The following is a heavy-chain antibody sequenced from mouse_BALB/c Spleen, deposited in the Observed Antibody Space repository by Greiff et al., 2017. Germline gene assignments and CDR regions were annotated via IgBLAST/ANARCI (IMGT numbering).Heavy chain of an antibody. CDR3: TMDYDRDAMDY. D-gene: IGHD2-4*01. CDR2: IDPSDSYT. Sequence: QGQLQQPGAELVKPGASVKMSCKASGYTFTSYWMHWVKQRPGQGLEWIGTIDPSDSYTSYNQKFKGKATLTVDTSSSTAYMQLSSLTSEDSAVYYCTMDYDRDAMDYWGQGTSVTVSS. J-gene: IGHJ4*01. CDR1: GYTFTSYW. V-gene: IGHV1S127*01.